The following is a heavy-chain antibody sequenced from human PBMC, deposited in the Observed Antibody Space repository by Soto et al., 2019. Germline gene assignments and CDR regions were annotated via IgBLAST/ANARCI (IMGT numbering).Heavy chain of an antibody. V-gene: IGHV3-23*01. CDR3: AKSPRPWTIFGVVYPNGVAFDI. Sequence: PGGSLRLSCAASGFTFSSYAMSWVRQAPGKGLEWVSAISGSGGSTYYADSVKGRFTISRDNSKNTLYLQMNSLRAEDTAVYYCAKSPRPWTIFGVVYPNGVAFDIWGQGTMVTVSS. D-gene: IGHD3-3*01. J-gene: IGHJ3*02. CDR1: GFTFSSYA. CDR2: ISGSGGST.